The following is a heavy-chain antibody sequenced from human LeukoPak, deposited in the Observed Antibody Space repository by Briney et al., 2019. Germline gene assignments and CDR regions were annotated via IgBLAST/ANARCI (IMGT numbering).Heavy chain of an antibody. CDR1: GGPISRYY. CDR2: IDIGGST. V-gene: IGHV4-4*07. CDR3: ARAYGSGSWFDP. Sequence: SETLSLTCTASGGPISRYYWSWIRQSAGKGLEWIGRIDIGGSTNYNPSLKSRVTMSIDKSKNQFSLKLRSVTAADTAVYFCARAYGSGSWFDPWGQGTLVTVFS. D-gene: IGHD3-10*01. J-gene: IGHJ5*02.